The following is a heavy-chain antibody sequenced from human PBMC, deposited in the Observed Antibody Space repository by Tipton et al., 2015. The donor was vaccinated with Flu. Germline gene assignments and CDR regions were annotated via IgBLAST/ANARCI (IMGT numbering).Heavy chain of an antibody. CDR2: INPSGGST. J-gene: IGHJ2*01. CDR1: GYTFTSYY. CDR3: ARDPRGGYFDL. V-gene: IGHV1-46*01. Sequence: QSGAEVKKPGASVKVSCKASGYTFTSYYMHWVRQAPGQGLEWMGIINPSGGSTSYAQKFQGRVTMTRDTSTSTVYMELSSPRSEDTAVYYCARDPRGGYFDLWGRGTLVTVSS.